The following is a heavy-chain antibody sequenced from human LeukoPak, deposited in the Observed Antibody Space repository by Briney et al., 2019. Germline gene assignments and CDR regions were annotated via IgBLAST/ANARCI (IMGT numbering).Heavy chain of an antibody. V-gene: IGHV1-2*02. Sequence: GASVKVSCKASGYTFTGYYLHWVRQAPGQGLEWMGWLNPKTGGTRYAQKVQGRVTMTRDTSISTVNMELSRLTSDDTAVYYCARATAENDHWGQGTLVTVSS. CDR1: GYTFTGYY. J-gene: IGHJ4*02. CDR2: LNPKTGGT. CDR3: ARATAENDH.